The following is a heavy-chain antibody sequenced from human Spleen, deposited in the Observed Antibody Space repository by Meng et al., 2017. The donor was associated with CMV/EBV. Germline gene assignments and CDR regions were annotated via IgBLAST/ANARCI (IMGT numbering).Heavy chain of an antibody. V-gene: IGHV3-30-3*01. CDR2: ISYDGSNK. D-gene: IGHD2-15*01. CDR1: GFTFSSYA. J-gene: IGHJ4*02. CDR3: ARGGGHFDY. Sequence: GESLKISCAASGFTFSSYAMHWVRQAPGKGLEWVAVISYDGSNKYYADSVKGRFTISRDNSKNTLYLQMNSLRAEDTAVYYCARGGGHFDYWGQGTLVTVSS.